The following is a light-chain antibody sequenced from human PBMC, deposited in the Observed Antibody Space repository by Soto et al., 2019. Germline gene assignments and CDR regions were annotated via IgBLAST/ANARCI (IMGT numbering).Light chain of an antibody. CDR1: SSDIGGYNY. Sequence: QSVLTQPASVSGSPGQSITISCTGTSSDIGGYNYVSWYQQHPGKAPKLMIYEVSNRPSGVSNRFSGSKSGNTASLTISGPQAEDEADYYCSSYTSSNTPFVFGPGTKLTVL. CDR3: SSYTSSNTPFV. V-gene: IGLV2-14*01. CDR2: EVS. J-gene: IGLJ1*01.